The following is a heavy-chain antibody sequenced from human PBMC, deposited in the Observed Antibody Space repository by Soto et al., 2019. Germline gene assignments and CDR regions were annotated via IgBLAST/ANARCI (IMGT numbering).Heavy chain of an antibody. CDR1: GYTFTNYA. J-gene: IGHJ4*02. V-gene: IGHV1-3*05. CDR2: INAGNGNT. D-gene: IGHD6-13*01. Sequence: QVHLVQSGAEEKKPGASVKVSCKASGYTFTNYAMHWVRQAPGQRLEWMGWINAGNGNTKYSQKFQGRVTITRDTSANIAYMDLSSLRSEDTAVYYCTRGVSSRWYDEFDYWGQGTLVTVSS. CDR3: TRGVSSRWYDEFDY.